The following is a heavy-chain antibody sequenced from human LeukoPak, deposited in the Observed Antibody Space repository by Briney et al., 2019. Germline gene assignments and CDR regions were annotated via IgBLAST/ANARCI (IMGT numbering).Heavy chain of an antibody. CDR2: ISSSSSYI. CDR3: ARSSYEDYYDSSGAFDY. J-gene: IGHJ4*02. V-gene: IGHV3-21*01. CDR1: GFTFSSYS. D-gene: IGHD3-22*01. Sequence: TGGSLRLSCAASGFTFSSYSMNWVRQAPGKGLEWVSSISSSSSYIYYADSVKRRFTISRDNAKNSLYLQMNSLRAEDTAVYYCARSSYEDYYDSSGAFDYWGQGTLVTVSS.